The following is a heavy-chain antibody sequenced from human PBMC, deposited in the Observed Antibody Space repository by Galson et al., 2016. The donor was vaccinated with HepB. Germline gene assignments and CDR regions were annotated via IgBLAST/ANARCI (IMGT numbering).Heavy chain of an antibody. Sequence: ETLSLTCFVSGGSSNFNPYYWSWIRQPPGKGLEWIGEIGHSGYTNYNPSLGSRVTISVDTDKNQFSLRLTSVTAADTGVYFCARGRSPSWLRIMDVWGRGTTVAVTS. J-gene: IGHJ6*02. V-gene: IGHV4-34*01. D-gene: IGHD5-12*01. CDR2: IGHSGYT. CDR1: GGSSNFNPYY. CDR3: ARGRSPSWLRIMDV.